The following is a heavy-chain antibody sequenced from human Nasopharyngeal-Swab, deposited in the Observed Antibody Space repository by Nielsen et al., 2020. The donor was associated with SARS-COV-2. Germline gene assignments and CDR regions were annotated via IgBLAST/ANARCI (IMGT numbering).Heavy chain of an antibody. CDR1: GFTFSIDA. D-gene: IGHD6-13*01. V-gene: IGHV3-23*01. J-gene: IGHJ4*02. Sequence: GGSLRLSCEASGFTFSIDAMSWVRQAPGKGLEWVSSISNGGGTTYYVDSVKGRFTISRDNSKNTLYLQMNSLRVEDTAVYYCAKAPRIAAAGTYWGQGTLVTVSS. CDR2: ISNGGGTT. CDR3: AKAPRIAAAGTY.